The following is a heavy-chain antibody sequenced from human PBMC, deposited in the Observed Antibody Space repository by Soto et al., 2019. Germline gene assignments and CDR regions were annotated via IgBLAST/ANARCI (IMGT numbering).Heavy chain of an antibody. Sequence: ASVKVSCKASGYTFTSYGISWVRQAPGQGLEWMGWISPNSGNTNYAQKLQGWVTMTRDTSISTAYMELSRLRSDDTAVYYCARGLMGHGLDPWGQGTLVTVSS. D-gene: IGHD2-8*01. V-gene: IGHV1-18*01. CDR1: GYTFTSYG. CDR3: ARGLMGHGLDP. J-gene: IGHJ5*02. CDR2: ISPNSGNT.